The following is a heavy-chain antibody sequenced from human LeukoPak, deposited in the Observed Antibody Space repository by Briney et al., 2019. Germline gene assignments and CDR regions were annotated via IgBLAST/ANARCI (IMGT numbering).Heavy chain of an antibody. J-gene: IGHJ4*02. CDR2: ISYDGSNK. CDR3: AKGTTVVTYYFDY. V-gene: IGHV3-30-3*01. Sequence: GGFLRLSCAASGFTFSSYAMHWVRQAPGKGLEWVAVISYDGSNKYYADSVKGRFTISRDNSKNTLYLQMNSLRAEDTAVYYCAKGTTVVTYYFDYWGQGTLVTVSS. D-gene: IGHD4-23*01. CDR1: GFTFSSYA.